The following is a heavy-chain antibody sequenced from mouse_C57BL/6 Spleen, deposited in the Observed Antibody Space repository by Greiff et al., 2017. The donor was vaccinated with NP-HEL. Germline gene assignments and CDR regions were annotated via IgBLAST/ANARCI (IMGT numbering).Heavy chain of an antibody. CDR2: IYPGDGDT. V-gene: IGHV1-80*01. J-gene: IGHJ2*01. CDR3: ARFSTTVVATDY. D-gene: IGHD1-1*01. CDR1: GYAFSSYW. Sequence: VQLQQSGAELVKPGASVKISCKASGYAFSSYWMNWVKQRPGKGLEWIGQIYPGDGDTNYNGKFKGKATLTADKSSSTAYMQLSSLTSEDSAVYFCARFSTTVVATDYWGQGTTLTVSS.